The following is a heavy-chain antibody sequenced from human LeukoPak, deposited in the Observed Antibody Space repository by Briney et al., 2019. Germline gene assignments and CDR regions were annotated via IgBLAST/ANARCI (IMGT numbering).Heavy chain of an antibody. CDR1: GGSISSSSYY. D-gene: IGHD3-9*01. CDR2: IYYSGST. Sequence: SETLSLTCTVSGGSISSSSYYWGWHRQRPGTGLEWVGSIYYSGSTYYNPSLKSRVTISVDTSKNQFSLKLSSVTAADTAVYYCARRSATISYYMDVWGKGTTVTISS. CDR3: ARRSATISYYMDV. J-gene: IGHJ6*03. V-gene: IGHV4-39*07.